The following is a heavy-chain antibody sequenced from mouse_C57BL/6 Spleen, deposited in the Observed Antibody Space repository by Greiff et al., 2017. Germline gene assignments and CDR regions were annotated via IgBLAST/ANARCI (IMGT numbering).Heavy chain of an antibody. CDR3: ARYGSYYYAMDY. D-gene: IGHD1-1*01. Sequence: VQLQQPGAELVRPGTSVKLSCKASGYTFTSYWMHWVKQRPGQGLEWIGVIDPSDSYTNYNQKFKGKATLTVDTSSSTAYMQLSSLTSEDSAVYYCARYGSYYYAMDYWGQGTSVTVSS. CDR2: IDPSDSYT. CDR1: GYTFTSYW. J-gene: IGHJ4*01. V-gene: IGHV1-59*01.